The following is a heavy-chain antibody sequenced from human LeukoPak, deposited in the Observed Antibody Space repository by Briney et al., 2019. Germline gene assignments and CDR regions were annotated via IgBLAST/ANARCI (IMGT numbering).Heavy chain of an antibody. CDR2: IYYSGST. V-gene: IGHV4-39*07. D-gene: IGHD6-19*01. CDR1: GGSISSSSYY. CDR3: ARVSGWYIDY. Sequence: SETLSLTCTVSGGSISSSSYYWGWIRQPPGKGLEWIGSIYYSGSTYYNPSLKSRVTISVDTSKNQFSLKLSSVTAADTAVYYCARVSGWYIDYWGQGTLVTVSS. J-gene: IGHJ4*02.